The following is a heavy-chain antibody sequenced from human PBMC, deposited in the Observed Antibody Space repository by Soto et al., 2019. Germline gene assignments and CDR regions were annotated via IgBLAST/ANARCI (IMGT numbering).Heavy chain of an antibody. CDR3: ARDGFYAGLGRYSDGYSPPRYYGMDV. V-gene: IGHV1-18*01. J-gene: IGHJ6*02. D-gene: IGHD5-18*01. CDR1: GYTFTTYG. CDR2: ISSYNDYT. Sequence: QVQLVQSGAEVKKPGASVKVSCKASGYTFTTYGISWVRQAPGQGLEWMGWISSYNDYTNYAQKLQGRVTLTTDTSTRTAYMELRSLRSDDTAVYFCARDGFYAGLGRYSDGYSPPRYYGMDVWGQGTTVTVSS.